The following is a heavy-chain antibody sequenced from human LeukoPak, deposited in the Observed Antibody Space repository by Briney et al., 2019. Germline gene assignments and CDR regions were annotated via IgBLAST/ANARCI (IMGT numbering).Heavy chain of an antibody. V-gene: IGHV1-2*02. CDR2: INANSGDT. CDR1: VYTFTAYY. Sequence: ASVNVSCKASVYTFTAYYMHWVRQAPGQGLEWMGWINANSGDTNYAQTFQGRVTVTRDTSINTAYVELRGLTSDDTAVYYCVREHGGNSGFDYWGQGTLVTVSS. D-gene: IGHD4-23*01. J-gene: IGHJ4*02. CDR3: VREHGGNSGFDY.